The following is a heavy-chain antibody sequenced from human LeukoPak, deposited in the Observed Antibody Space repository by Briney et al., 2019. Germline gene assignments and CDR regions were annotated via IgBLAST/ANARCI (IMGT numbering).Heavy chain of an antibody. CDR2: IIPIFGTA. J-gene: IGHJ6*02. D-gene: IGHD6-19*01. CDR3: ARVYSSGWYPDYYYYYGMDV. CDR1: GGTISSYA. Sequence: SVKVSCKASGGTISSYAISWVRQAPGQGLEWMGGIIPIFGTANYAQKFQGRVTITADESTSTAYMELSSLRSEDTAVYYCARVYSSGWYPDYYYYYGMDVWGQGTTVTVSS. V-gene: IGHV1-69*13.